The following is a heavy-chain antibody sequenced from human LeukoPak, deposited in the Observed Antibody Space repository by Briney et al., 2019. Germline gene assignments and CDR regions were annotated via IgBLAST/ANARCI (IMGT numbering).Heavy chain of an antibody. V-gene: IGHV3-48*03. CDR2: ISSSGSTI. Sequence: GGSLRLSCAASGFTFNTYAMSWVRQAPGKGLEWVSYISSSGSTIYYADSVKGRFTISRDNAKNSLYLQMNSLRAEDTAVYCCARHRIVVVVAATRVSGWFDPWGQGTLVTVSS. CDR3: ARHRIVVVVAATRVSGWFDP. J-gene: IGHJ5*02. D-gene: IGHD2-15*01. CDR1: GFTFNTYA.